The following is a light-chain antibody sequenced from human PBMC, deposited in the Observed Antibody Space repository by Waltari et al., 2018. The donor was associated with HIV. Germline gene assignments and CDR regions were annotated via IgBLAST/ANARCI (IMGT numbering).Light chain of an antibody. Sequence: QSALTQPRSVSESPGQSVTISCTGPSSDVGHYNYVSWYRQYPGTAPKLIIFDVNKRPSGIPDRVSGSKSGNTASLTISGLQGEDEADYYCSSYAGRDTPNWVFGGGTKLTVL. CDR1: SSDVGHYNY. CDR2: DVN. V-gene: IGLV2-11*01. J-gene: IGLJ3*02. CDR3: SSYAGRDTPNWV.